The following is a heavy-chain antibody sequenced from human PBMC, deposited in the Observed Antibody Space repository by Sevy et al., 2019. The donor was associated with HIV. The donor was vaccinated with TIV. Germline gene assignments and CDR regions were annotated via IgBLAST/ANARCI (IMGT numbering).Heavy chain of an antibody. J-gene: IGHJ4*02. CDR2: ISWNSGSI. Sequence: GGSLRLSCAASGFTFDDYAMHWVRQAPGKGLEWVSGISWNSGSIGYADSVKGRFTISRDNAKNSLYLQMNSLRAEDTALYYCAKGIAAAGTVDYFDYWGQRTLVTVSS. CDR1: GFTFDDYA. D-gene: IGHD6-13*01. V-gene: IGHV3-9*01. CDR3: AKGIAAAGTVDYFDY.